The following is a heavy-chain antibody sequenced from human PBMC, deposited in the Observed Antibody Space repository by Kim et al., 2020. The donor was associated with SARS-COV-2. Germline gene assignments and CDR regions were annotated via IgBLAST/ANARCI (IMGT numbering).Heavy chain of an antibody. D-gene: IGHD4-17*01. CDR1: GYTFTSYG. Sequence: ASVKVSCKASGYTFTSYGISWVRQAPGQGLEWMGWISAYNGNTNYAQKIQGRVTMTTDTSTSTAYMELRSLRSDDTAVYYCARGPPPTVVKAYYFVYWGQGTLVTVSS. CDR2: ISAYNGNT. J-gene: IGHJ4*02. V-gene: IGHV1-18*01. CDR3: ARGPPPTVVKAYYFVY.